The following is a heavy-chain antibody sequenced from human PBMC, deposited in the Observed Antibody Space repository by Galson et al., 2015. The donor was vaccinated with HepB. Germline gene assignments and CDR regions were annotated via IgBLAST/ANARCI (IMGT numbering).Heavy chain of an antibody. CDR2: IIPMFGTA. CDR1: GGTLSSYA. Sequence: SVKVSCKASGGTLSSYALSWVRQAPGQGLEWMGGIIPMFGTANYAQKFQGRITITADNPPSTAYMELSSLRFDDTAVYYCAIMSAVAATQSDYWGQGTLVTVSS. CDR3: AIMSAVAATQSDY. V-gene: IGHV1-69*06. D-gene: IGHD6-19*01. J-gene: IGHJ4*02.